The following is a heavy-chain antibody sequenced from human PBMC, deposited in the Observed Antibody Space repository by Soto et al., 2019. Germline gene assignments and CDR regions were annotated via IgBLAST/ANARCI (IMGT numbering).Heavy chain of an antibody. CDR3: ARVVSAVLIAFDI. Sequence: EVQLVESGGGLVQPGGSLRLSCEASGFTFSSYWMNWVRQAPGKGLEWVANIKQDGSEKNYVDSVKGRFTISRDNAKNSLYLKMNSLRAEDTAVYYCARVVSAVLIAFDIWGQGTMVTVSS. V-gene: IGHV3-7*04. CDR2: IKQDGSEK. CDR1: GFTFSSYW. J-gene: IGHJ3*02. D-gene: IGHD2-2*01.